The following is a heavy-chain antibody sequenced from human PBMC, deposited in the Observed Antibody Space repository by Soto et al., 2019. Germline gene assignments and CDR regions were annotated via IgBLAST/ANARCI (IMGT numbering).Heavy chain of an antibody. CDR3: ARELGRTAAGYYYNYAMDV. J-gene: IGHJ6*02. V-gene: IGHV3-7*01. Sequence: EVQLVESGGGLVQPGGSLRLSCAASGFTFSNYWMNWVRQAPGKGLEWVANIKQDGSEKYFVDSVKGRFTISRDNAKNSLYLQMNSLRAEDTAVYYCARELGRTAAGYYYNYAMDVWGQGTTVTVSS. CDR2: IKQDGSEK. CDR1: GFTFSNYW. D-gene: IGHD2-2*01.